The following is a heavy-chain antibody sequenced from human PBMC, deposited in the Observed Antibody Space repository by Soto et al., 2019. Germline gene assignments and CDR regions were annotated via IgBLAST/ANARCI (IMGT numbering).Heavy chain of an antibody. D-gene: IGHD3-22*01. J-gene: IGHJ4*02. CDR1: GFMFNNYA. Sequence: GGSLRLSCAASGFMFNNYAMSWVRQAPGKGLEWVSTVSVSGGTTYYADSLKGRFTISRDNSKKTVYLQMNRLRADDTAIYYCAKGLYYYDSSGYRLFDYWGQGTLVTV. CDR2: VSVSGGTT. V-gene: IGHV3-23*01. CDR3: AKGLYYYDSSGYRLFDY.